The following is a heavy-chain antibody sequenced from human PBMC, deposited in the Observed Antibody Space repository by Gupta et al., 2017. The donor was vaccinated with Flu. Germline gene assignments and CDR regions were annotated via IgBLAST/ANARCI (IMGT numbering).Heavy chain of an antibody. CDR3: TREGDGYNLFSVY. V-gene: IGHV3-49*03. Sequence: EVQLVESGGGLVQPGRSLRLSCTASGFTFGDYAMSWFRQAPGKGLEWVGFIRSKAYGGTTEYAASVKGRFTISRDDSKSIAYLQMNSLKTEDTAVYYCTREGDGYNLFSVYWGQGTLVTVFS. CDR2: IRSKAYGGTT. J-gene: IGHJ4*02. D-gene: IGHD5-24*01. CDR1: GFTFGDYA.